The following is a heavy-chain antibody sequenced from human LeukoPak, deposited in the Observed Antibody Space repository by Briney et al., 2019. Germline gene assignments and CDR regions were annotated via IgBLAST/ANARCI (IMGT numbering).Heavy chain of an antibody. CDR3: ASSGPSSQLLFGY. Sequence: GGSLRLSCAASGFTFSSYEMNWVRQAPGKGLERVSYISSSGSTIYYADSVKGRFTISRDNAKNSLYLQMNSLRAEDTAVYYCASSGPSSQLLFGYWGQGTLVTVSS. CDR1: GFTFSSYE. J-gene: IGHJ4*02. V-gene: IGHV3-48*03. D-gene: IGHD2-2*01. CDR2: ISSSGSTI.